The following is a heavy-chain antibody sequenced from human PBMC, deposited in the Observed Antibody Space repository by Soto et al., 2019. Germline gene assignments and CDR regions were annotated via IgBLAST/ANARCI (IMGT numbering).Heavy chain of an antibody. D-gene: IGHD3-10*01. J-gene: IGHJ4*01. V-gene: IGHV1-3*01. Sequence: PGESLKISCKGSGYSFTSYWISWVRQAPGQRLEWMGWINPASGKTKYSQKFQGRVTITRDTSASTAYMELSSLTSEDTALYYCARDLWLGESFRYYFDYWAQGTLVTVSS. CDR1: GYSFTSYW. CDR2: INPASGKT. CDR3: ARDLWLGESFRYYFDY.